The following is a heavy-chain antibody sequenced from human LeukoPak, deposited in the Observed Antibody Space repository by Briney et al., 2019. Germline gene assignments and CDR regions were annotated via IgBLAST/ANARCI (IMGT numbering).Heavy chain of an antibody. V-gene: IGHV3-30*18. J-gene: IGHJ4*02. CDR2: VSYDGSNK. Sequence: AGGSLRLSCAASGFTFSSYGMHWVRQAPGKGLEWVAVVSYDGSNKYYADSVKGRFTISRDNSKNTLYLQMNSLRAEDTAVYYCAKDRLYCSGGSCYYLDYWGQGTLVTVSS. D-gene: IGHD2-15*01. CDR3: AKDRLYCSGGSCYYLDY. CDR1: GFTFSSYG.